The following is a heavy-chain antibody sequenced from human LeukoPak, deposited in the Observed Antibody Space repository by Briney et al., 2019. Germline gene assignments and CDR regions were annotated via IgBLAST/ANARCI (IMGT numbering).Heavy chain of an antibody. CDR3: ATLGTVPKSPSYYYMDV. CDR1: GGTFSSYA. CDR2: IIPIFGTA. V-gene: IGHV1-69*05. Sequence: GSSVKVSCKASGGTFSSYAISWVRQAPGQGLEWMGGIIPIFGTANYAQKFQGRVTITTDESTSTAYMELSSLRSEDTAVYYCATLGTVPKSPSYYYMDVWGKGTTVTVSS. D-gene: IGHD7-27*01. J-gene: IGHJ6*03.